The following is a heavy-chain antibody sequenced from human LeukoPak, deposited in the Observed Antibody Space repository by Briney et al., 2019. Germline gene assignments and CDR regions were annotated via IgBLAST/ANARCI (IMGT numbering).Heavy chain of an antibody. V-gene: IGHV3-23*01. CDR1: GFTFSSYA. D-gene: IGHD6-13*01. CDR3: AKARGLAAAGTLEPFQH. J-gene: IGHJ1*01. CDR2: ISGSGGST. Sequence: GGSLRLSCAASGFTFSSYAMSWVRQAPGKGLEWVSAISGSGGSTYYADSVKGRYTISRDNSKNTLYLQMNSLRVEDTAVYYCAKARGLAAAGTLEPFQHWGQGTLVTVSS.